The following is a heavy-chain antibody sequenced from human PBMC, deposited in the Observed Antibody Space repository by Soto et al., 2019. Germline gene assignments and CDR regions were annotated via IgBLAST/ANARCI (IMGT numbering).Heavy chain of an antibody. CDR3: ARESVITFGGVDY. CDR2: IYYSGST. J-gene: IGHJ4*02. D-gene: IGHD3-16*01. Sequence: SETLSLTCTVSGVPISTDDYYWTWIRQPPGKGLEWIGYIYYSGSTYYNWSLKSRVTISIDTSKNQFSLKLSSVTAADTAVYYCARESVITFGGVDYWGQGTLVTVSS. V-gene: IGHV4-30-4*02. CDR1: GVPISTDDYY.